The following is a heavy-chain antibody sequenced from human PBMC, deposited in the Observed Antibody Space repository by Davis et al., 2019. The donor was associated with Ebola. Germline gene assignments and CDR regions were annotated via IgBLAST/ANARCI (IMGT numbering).Heavy chain of an antibody. CDR1: GGSFSGYY. CDR3: ARTTLTSISDAGLGYNFFAP. CDR2: VSHSGYS. D-gene: IGHD2-21*02. V-gene: IGHV4-34*01. Sequence: MPSETLSLTCTIYGGSFSGYYWSWIRQPPGKGLEWLGEVSHSGYSNYNPSLKSRVTMSVDMSKNQFSLTLTSMSAADTALYYCARTTLTSISDAGLGYNFFAPWGQGTLVTVSS. J-gene: IGHJ5*02.